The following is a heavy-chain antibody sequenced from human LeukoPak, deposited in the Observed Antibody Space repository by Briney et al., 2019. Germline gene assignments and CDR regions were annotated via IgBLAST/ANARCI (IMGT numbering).Heavy chain of an antibody. J-gene: IGHJ6*03. D-gene: IGHD2-21*02. CDR2: IYYSGST. CDR3: AKERVTAHYYYYYYMDV. CDR1: GGSISSYY. Sequence: SQTLSLTCTVSGGSISSYYWSWIRQPPGKGLEWIGYIYYSGSTNYNPSLKSRVTISVDTSKNQFSLKLSSVTAADTAVYYCAKERVTAHYYYYYYMDVWGKGTTVTVSS. V-gene: IGHV4-59*01.